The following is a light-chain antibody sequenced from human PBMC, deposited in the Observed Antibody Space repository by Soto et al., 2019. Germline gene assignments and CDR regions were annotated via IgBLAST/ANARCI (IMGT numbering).Light chain of an antibody. CDR1: QSILHRNGYNY. V-gene: IGKV2-28*01. CDR3: RQPLQPPRP. CDR2: LGS. J-gene: IGKJ1*01. Sequence: DIVMTQSPLSLPVTPGEPASISCRSSQSILHRNGYNYLDWYLQKTGQSPHLLIYLGSNRSSGVPDRGSGSGSGTDVTLKISRVEAEDVGMYYCRQPLQPPRPVGQGTKVEI.